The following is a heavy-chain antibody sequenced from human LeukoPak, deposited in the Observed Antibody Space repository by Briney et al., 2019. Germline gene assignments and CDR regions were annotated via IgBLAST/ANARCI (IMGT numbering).Heavy chain of an antibody. Sequence: GGSLRLSCAASGFAFTSYTMNRVRQAPGKGLEWVSSISSSSSYIYYADSVQGLFTISRDSAKNSLYLQMNSLRVEDTAVYYCTRDFRGSYADYWGQGTLVTVSS. CDR2: ISSSSSYI. V-gene: IGHV3-21*01. J-gene: IGHJ4*02. CDR1: GFAFTSYT. CDR3: TRDFRGSYADY. D-gene: IGHD1-26*01.